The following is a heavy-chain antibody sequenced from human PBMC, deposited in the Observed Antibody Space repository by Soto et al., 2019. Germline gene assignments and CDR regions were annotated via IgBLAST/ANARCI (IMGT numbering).Heavy chain of an antibody. CDR1: GDSVSTNSAT. D-gene: IGHD2-8*01. CDR3: ARLIGNSWLDS. V-gene: IGHV6-1*01. J-gene: IGHJ5*01. Sequence: PSQTLSLTGASSGDSVSTNSATCDWIRQSPSRGLEWLGRTYYRSKWYNDYAVSVEGRITINPDTSNNQVSLQLNSVTPDDTAVYYCARLIGNSWLDSWGQGTLVTVSS. CDR2: TYYRSKWYN.